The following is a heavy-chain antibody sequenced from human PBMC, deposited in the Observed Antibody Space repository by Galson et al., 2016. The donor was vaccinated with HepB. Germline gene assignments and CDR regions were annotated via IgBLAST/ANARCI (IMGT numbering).Heavy chain of an antibody. J-gene: IGHJ4*02. V-gene: IGHV4-61*02. CDR2: IYSSGST. D-gene: IGHD3-3*01. CDR1: GSISSGNYY. CDR3: ARVSLTIVGVLIFDS. Sequence: GSISSGNYYWNWIRQPAGKGLEWIGRIYSSGSTNYNPSLKSRVTISVDTSKNQFSLRLTSVTAADTAVYYCARVSLTIVGVLIFDSWGQGTLATVSS.